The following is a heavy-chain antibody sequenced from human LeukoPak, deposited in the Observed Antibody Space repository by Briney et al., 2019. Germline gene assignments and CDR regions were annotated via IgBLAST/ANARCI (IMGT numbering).Heavy chain of an antibody. CDR3: AKNPTWFGEGGGNY. D-gene: IGHD3-10*01. J-gene: IGHJ4*02. Sequence: GGSLRLSCAASGFTFSSYAMSWVRQAPGKGLVWVSGIIGSGGSTYYADSVKGRFTISRDNSKNTLYLQMNSLRAEDTAVYYCAKNPTWFGEGGGNYWGQGTLVTVSS. CDR2: IIGSGGST. V-gene: IGHV3-23*01. CDR1: GFTFSSYA.